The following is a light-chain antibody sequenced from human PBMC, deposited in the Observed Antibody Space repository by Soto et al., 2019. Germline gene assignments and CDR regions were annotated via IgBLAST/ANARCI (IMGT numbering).Light chain of an antibody. CDR1: QSVSSY. CDR2: DAS. Sequence: EIVFTQSPSTLSLSPGERATLSCRASQSVSSYLAWYQQKPGQAPRLLIYDASNRATGIPARFSGSGSGTDFTLTISSLEPEDFAVYYCQQRSNWVTFG. CDR3: QQRSNWVT. V-gene: IGKV3-11*01. J-gene: IGKJ5*01.